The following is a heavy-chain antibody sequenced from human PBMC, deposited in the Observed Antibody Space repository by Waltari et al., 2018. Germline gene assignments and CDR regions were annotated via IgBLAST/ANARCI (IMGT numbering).Heavy chain of an antibody. Sequence: QVHLVQSGGEVEKPGASVKVSCKASGYTFTNYGFSWVRQAPGQRPEWLGWISGYNGNTKYAGKFEGRVTMTTDTSRGTAYMELRSLRADDTAVYYCARGGFGGGVFDYWGQGTVVTVSS. D-gene: IGHD3-10*01. CDR1: GYTFTNYG. J-gene: IGHJ4*02. CDR3: ARGGFGGGVFDY. CDR2: ISGYNGNT. V-gene: IGHV1-18*04.